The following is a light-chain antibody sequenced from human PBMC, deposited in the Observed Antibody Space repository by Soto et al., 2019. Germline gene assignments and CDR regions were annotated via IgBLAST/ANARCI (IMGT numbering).Light chain of an antibody. CDR1: SXDVGGYNY. Sequence: QSALTQPASVSGSPGQSITISCTGTSXDVGGYNYVSWYQQHPGKAPKLMIYEVSNRPSGASNRFSGSKSGNTASLTISGLQAEDEADYYCSSYTSSSTYVFGTGTKVTVL. CDR3: SSYTSSSTYV. CDR2: EVS. V-gene: IGLV2-14*01. J-gene: IGLJ1*01.